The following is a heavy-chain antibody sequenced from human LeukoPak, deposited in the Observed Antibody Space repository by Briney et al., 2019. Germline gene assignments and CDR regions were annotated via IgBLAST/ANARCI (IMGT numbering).Heavy chain of an antibody. Sequence: ASVKVSCKASGYTFTGYYMHGVRQAPGQELEWMGWIYPNNGGTNYAQNFQGRVTMTRDTSMSTAYMELSSLRSDDTAVYYCARFSGSSNFDYWGQGTLVTVSS. V-gene: IGHV1-2*02. CDR2: IYPNNGGT. J-gene: IGHJ4*02. CDR3: ARFSGSSNFDY. CDR1: GYTFTGYY. D-gene: IGHD1-26*01.